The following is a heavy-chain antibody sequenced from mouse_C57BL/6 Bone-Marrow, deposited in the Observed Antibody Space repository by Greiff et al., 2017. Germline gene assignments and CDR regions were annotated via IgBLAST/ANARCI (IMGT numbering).Heavy chain of an antibody. J-gene: IGHJ3*01. D-gene: IGHD2-3*01. Sequence: QVQLQQPGAELVMPGASVKLSCKASGYTFPSYWMHWVKPRPGQGLEWIGEIDPSDSSTNYNQKFKGKSTLTVDKSSSTAYMQLSSLTSEDSAVYYCATRIYDGYSGFFAYWGQGTLVTVSA. CDR3: ATRIYDGYSGFFAY. CDR2: IDPSDSST. V-gene: IGHV1-69*01. CDR1: GYTFPSYW.